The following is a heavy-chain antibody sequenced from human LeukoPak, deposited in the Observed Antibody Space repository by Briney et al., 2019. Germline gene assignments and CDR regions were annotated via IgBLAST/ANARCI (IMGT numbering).Heavy chain of an antibody. D-gene: IGHD2-15*01. J-gene: IGHJ4*02. CDR1: GFTFSSYG. CDR3: AKDVGRVVRGYFDY. CDR2: ISYDGSNK. V-gene: IGHV3-30*18. Sequence: PGGSLRLSCAASGFTFSSYGMHWVRQAPGKGLEWVAVISYDGSNKYYADSVKGRFTISRDNSKNTLYLQMNSLRAEDTAAYYCAKDVGRVVRGYFDYWGQGTLVTVSS.